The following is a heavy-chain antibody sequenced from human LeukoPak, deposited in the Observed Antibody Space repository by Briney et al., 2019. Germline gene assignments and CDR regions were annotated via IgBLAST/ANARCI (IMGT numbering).Heavy chain of an antibody. Sequence: GGSLRLSSAASGFTFSDYYMSWIRQAPGKGLEWVSYISSSGSTIYYADSVKGRFTISRDNAKNSLYLQMNSLRAEDTAVYYCARATSYYDTLPYFQHWGQGTLVTVSS. D-gene: IGHD3-22*01. CDR1: GFTFSDYY. CDR2: ISSSGSTI. CDR3: ARATSYYDTLPYFQH. V-gene: IGHV3-11*01. J-gene: IGHJ1*01.